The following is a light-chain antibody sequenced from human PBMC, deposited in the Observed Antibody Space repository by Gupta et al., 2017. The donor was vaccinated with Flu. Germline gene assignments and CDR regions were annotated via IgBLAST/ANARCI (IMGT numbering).Light chain of an antibody. V-gene: IGLV2-14*03. Sequence: ITISCTGTSSDVGGYDYVSWYQQHPGKAPKLMIYDVSNRPSGVSNRFSGSKSGNTASLTISGLQAEDEADYYCNSYSSSSTLIVFGGGTKLT. J-gene: IGLJ2*01. CDR1: SSDVGGYDY. CDR2: DVS. CDR3: NSYSSSSTLIV.